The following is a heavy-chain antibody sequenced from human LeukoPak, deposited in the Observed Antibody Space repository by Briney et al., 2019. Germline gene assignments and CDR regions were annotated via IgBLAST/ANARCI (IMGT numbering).Heavy chain of an antibody. Sequence: PSETLSLTCTVSGGSISSYYWNWIRQPPGKGLEWIGYIYYSGSTNYNPSLKSRVTISVDTSKNQFSLKLSSVTAADTAVYYCARLLSPSAESWFDPWGQGTLVTVSS. J-gene: IGHJ5*02. CDR2: IYYSGST. D-gene: IGHD3-16*02. V-gene: IGHV4-59*08. CDR3: ARLLSPSAESWFDP. CDR1: GGSISSYY.